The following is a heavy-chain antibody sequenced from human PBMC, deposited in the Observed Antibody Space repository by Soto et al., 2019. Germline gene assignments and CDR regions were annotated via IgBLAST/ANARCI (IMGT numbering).Heavy chain of an antibody. CDR1: YGSISNSVYY. Sequence: QLQLQESGPRLAKPSETLSLTCTVSYGSISNSVYYWGWIRQPPGKGLNWIGSVYRSGTTYYNPSLKGRVTISIDTSKNQFSLKLSSVTAADTAVYYCAKHGPSFFDPWGQGTLVTVSS. CDR2: VYRSGTT. V-gene: IGHV4-39*01. CDR3: AKHGPSFFDP. J-gene: IGHJ5*02.